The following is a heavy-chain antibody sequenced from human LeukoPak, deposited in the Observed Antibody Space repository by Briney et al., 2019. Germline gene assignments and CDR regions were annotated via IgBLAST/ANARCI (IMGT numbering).Heavy chain of an antibody. V-gene: IGHV3-7*03. CDR1: GFTFSSYW. D-gene: IGHD1-26*01. Sequence: GGSLRLSCAASGFTFSSYWMSWVRQAPGKGPEWVANIKQDGSEKYYVGSVKGRFTISRDNAKNSLYLQMNSLRAEDTAVYYCARDGMSGSYALLFDYWGQGTLVTVSS. CDR2: IKQDGSEK. CDR3: ARDGMSGSYALLFDY. J-gene: IGHJ4*02.